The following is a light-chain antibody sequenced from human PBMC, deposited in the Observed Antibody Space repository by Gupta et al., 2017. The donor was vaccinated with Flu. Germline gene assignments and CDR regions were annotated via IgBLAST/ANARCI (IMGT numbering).Light chain of an antibody. J-gene: IGLJ2*01. CDR1: SCSVSSPNY. V-gene: IGLV8-61*01. CDR3: LLSLGSGVVV. CDR2: STN. Sequence: QTVVTQELSLSVSPGRTVTLTCAFTSCSVSSPNYLSWYRQTPGHPPRTLIYSTNVRSSGVPDRVFGYILGNNAAITITGAQADDESDDYCLLSLGSGVVVFGGGTKLTVL.